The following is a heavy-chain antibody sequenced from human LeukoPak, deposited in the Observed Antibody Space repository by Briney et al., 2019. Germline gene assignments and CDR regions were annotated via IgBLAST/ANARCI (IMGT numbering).Heavy chain of an antibody. CDR1: GFTFSSYW. CDR3: ARHYCSSTSCYTHYYYYYGMDV. J-gene: IGHJ6*02. Sequence: GGPLRLSCAASGFTFSSYWMSWVRQAPGKGLEWVANIKQDGSEKYYVDSVKGRFTISRDNDKNSLYLQMNSLRAEDTAVYYCARHYCSSTSCYTHYYYYYGMDVWGQGTTVTVSS. D-gene: IGHD2-2*02. CDR2: IKQDGSEK. V-gene: IGHV3-7*01.